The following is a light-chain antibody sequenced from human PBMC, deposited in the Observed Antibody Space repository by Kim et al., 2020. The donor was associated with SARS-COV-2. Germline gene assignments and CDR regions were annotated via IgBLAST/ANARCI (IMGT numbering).Light chain of an antibody. CDR1: SSDVGGYNY. CDR2: DVS. J-gene: IGLJ1*01. V-gene: IGLV2-14*01. CDR3: SSYTSSSTYV. Sequence: SALTQPASVSGSPGQSITISRTGTSSDVGGYNYVSWYQQHPGKAPKLMIYDVSKRPSGVSNRFSGSKSGNTASLTISGLQAEDEADYYCSSYTSSSTYVFGTGTKVTVL.